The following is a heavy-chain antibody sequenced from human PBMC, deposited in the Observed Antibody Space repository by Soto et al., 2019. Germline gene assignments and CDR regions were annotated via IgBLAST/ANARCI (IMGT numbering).Heavy chain of an antibody. V-gene: IGHV1-18*01. Sequence: ASVKVSCKTSGFPYTTFAISWVRQAPGQGLEWMGWISGYNAKTSYAQKFRDRVTLTTDTSTTTAYMELRGLRSDDTAVYYCARVYDYEPRGRFDAWGQGTLVTVSS. CDR2: ISGYNAKT. CDR3: ARVYDYEPRGRFDA. J-gene: IGHJ5*02. D-gene: IGHD4-17*01. CDR1: GFPYTTFA.